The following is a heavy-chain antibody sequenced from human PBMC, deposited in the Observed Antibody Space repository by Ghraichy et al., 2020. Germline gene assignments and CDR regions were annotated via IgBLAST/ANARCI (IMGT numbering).Heavy chain of an antibody. CDR2: TKDDAKQK. CDR3: ARDRSHGAIDH. J-gene: IGHJ4*02. D-gene: IGHD4-17*01. Sequence: GGSLRLSCAASGFTFHKTWMDWVRQAPGKGLEWVAITKDDAKQKYYADAVTGRFTISRDNGRETLSLQMNSLRVEDTAVYYCARDRSHGAIDHWDQGTLVTVSS. V-gene: IGHV3-7*03. CDR1: GFTFHKTW.